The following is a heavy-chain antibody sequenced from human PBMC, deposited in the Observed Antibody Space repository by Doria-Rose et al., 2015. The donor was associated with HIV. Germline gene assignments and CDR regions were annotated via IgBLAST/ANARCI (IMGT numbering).Heavy chain of an antibody. CDR2: IFSDDES. Sequence: QVQLVQSGPVLVKPTETLTLTCTVSGVSLSSPGMGVSWIRQPPGKALEWLANIFSDDESSYKTSLKSRLTISRVTSKSQVVLTMTDMDPVDTATYYCARIKSSRWYHKYYFDFWGQGTLVIVSA. J-gene: IGHJ4*02. V-gene: IGHV2-26*01. CDR3: ARIKSSRWYHKYYFDF. D-gene: IGHD6-13*01. CDR1: GVSLSSPGMG.